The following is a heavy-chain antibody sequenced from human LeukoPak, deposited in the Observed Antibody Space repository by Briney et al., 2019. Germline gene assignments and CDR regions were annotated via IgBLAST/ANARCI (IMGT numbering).Heavy chain of an antibody. CDR2: INHSGST. J-gene: IGHJ4*02. CDR3: AREKDYYGSGSFGY. Sequence: SETLSLTCTVSGGSFSGYYWSWIRQPPGKGLEWIGEINHSGSTNYNPSLKSRVTISVDTSKNQFSLKLSSVTAADTAVYYCAREKDYYGSGSFGYWGQGTLVTVSS. CDR1: GGSFSGYY. D-gene: IGHD3-10*01. V-gene: IGHV4-34*01.